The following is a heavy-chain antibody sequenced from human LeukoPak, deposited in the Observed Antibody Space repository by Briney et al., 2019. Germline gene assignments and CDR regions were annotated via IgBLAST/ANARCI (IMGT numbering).Heavy chain of an antibody. Sequence: ASVKVSCKASGYTFTSYDINWVRQATGQGLEWMGWMNPNSGNTGYAQKFQGRVTITRNTSIGTAYMELSSLRSEDTAVYYCARGLKTSSSKKACFDYWGQGTLVTVSS. CDR1: GYTFTSYD. CDR2: MNPNSGNT. D-gene: IGHD6-13*01. V-gene: IGHV1-8*03. J-gene: IGHJ4*02. CDR3: ARGLKTSSSKKACFDY.